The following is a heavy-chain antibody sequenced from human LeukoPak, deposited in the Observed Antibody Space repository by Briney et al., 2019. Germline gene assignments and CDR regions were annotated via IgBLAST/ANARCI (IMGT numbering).Heavy chain of an antibody. D-gene: IGHD4-23*01. CDR3: TTSYGGKRRGDH. J-gene: IGHJ4*02. CDR2: IKSKTDGGTT. V-gene: IGHV3-15*01. Sequence: PGGSLRLSCAASGFTFSNAWMSWVRQAPGKGLEWVGRIKSKTDGGTTDYAAPVKGRFTISRDDSKNTLYLQMNSLKTEDTAVYYCTTSYGGKRRGDHWGQGTLVTVSS. CDR1: GFTFSNAW.